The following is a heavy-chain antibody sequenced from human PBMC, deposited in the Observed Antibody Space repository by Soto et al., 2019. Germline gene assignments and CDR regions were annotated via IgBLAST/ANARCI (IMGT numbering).Heavy chain of an antibody. V-gene: IGHV3-48*02. D-gene: IGHD4-17*01. J-gene: IGHJ6*02. CDR1: GFTFSSYS. CDR3: ARDMYGDYPIETYYYYGMDV. CDR2: ISSSSSTI. Sequence: GGSLRLSCAASGFTFSSYSMNWVRQAPGKGLEWVSYISSSSSTIYYADSVKGRFTISRDNAKNSLYLQMNSLRDEDTAVYYCARDMYGDYPIETYYYYGMDVWGQGTTVTVSS.